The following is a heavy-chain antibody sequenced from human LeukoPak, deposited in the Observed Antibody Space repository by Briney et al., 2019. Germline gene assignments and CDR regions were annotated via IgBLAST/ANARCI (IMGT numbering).Heavy chain of an antibody. CDR1: GGSISSSSYY. CDR3: ARRGGPYCSGGSCYFWFDP. J-gene: IGHJ5*02. V-gene: IGHV4-39*01. Sequence: KPSETLSLTCTVSGGSISSSSYYWGWIRQPPGKGLEWIGSIYYSGSTYYNPSLKSRVTISVDTSKNQFSLKLSSVTAADTAVYYCARRGGPYCSGGSCYFWFDPWGQGTLVTVSS. CDR2: IYYSGST. D-gene: IGHD2-15*01.